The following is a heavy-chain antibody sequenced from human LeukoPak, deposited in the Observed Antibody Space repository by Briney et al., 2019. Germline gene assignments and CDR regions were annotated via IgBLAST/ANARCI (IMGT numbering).Heavy chain of an antibody. V-gene: IGHV1-18*01. D-gene: IGHD3-22*01. CDR2: NSTYSGHT. CDR3: ARDGHRRYYYDSSGREHAFDI. CDR1: GSTFTNHG. J-gene: IGHJ3*02. Sequence: GASVKVSGKVSGSTFTNHGISWVREAPGQGLEWMGWNSTYSGHTNYAQKFQGRVTMTTDTSTSTVYMEVRSLRSDDTAVYYCARDGHRRYYYDSSGREHAFDIWGQGTMVTVSA.